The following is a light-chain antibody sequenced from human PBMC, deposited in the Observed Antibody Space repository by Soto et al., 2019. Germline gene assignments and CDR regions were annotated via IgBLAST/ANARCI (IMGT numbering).Light chain of an antibody. Sequence: QSALTQPASVSGSPGQSITISCAGTSSDVGGYNYVSWYQQLPGKAPQLVIYDVTHRPSGVSDRFSGSRSGNTASLTISGLQAEDEADYYWTSFTSGSTPYVLGTGTKLTVL. J-gene: IGLJ1*01. CDR1: SSDVGGYNY. V-gene: IGLV2-14*03. CDR2: DVT. CDR3: TSFTSGSTPYV.